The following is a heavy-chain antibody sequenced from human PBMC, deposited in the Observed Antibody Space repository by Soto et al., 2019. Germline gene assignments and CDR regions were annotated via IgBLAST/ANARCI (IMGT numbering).Heavy chain of an antibody. CDR3: ARATNYYDSSGPYYYYGMDV. J-gene: IGHJ6*02. CDR2: INHSGST. V-gene: IGHV4-34*01. D-gene: IGHD3-22*01. CDR1: GGSFSGYY. Sequence: SETLSLTCAVYGGSFSGYYWSWIRQPPGKGLEWIGEINHSGSTNYNPSLKSRVTISVDTSKNQFSLKLSSVTAADTAVYYCARATNYYDSSGPYYYYGMDVWGQGTTVTVSS.